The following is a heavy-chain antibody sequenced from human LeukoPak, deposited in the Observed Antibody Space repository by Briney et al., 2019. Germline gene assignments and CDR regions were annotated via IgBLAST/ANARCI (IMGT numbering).Heavy chain of an antibody. Sequence: PSETLSLTCNVSGGSISSSYWSWIRQPPGKGLEWVGYIYNTGTTNYNPSLNSRVTISVDTSKKQLSLRLSSVTAADTAVYYCARHEPPGARRHLDYWGQGTLVTVSS. CDR1: GGSISSSY. CDR3: ARHEPPGARRHLDY. D-gene: IGHD1-14*01. CDR2: IYNTGTT. J-gene: IGHJ4*02. V-gene: IGHV4-59*08.